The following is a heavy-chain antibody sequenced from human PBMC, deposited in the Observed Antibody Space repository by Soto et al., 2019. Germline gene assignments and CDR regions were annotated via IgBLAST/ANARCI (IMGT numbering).Heavy chain of an antibody. CDR2: INVYNGNT. J-gene: IGHJ4*02. V-gene: IGHV1-18*01. CDR1: GYTFTSYG. Sequence: QVQLVQSGAEVKKPGASVKVSCKASGYTFTSYGISWVRQAPGQGLEWMGWINVYNGNTNYAQKLQGRVTMTTDTSTSTAYLDLRSLRSADTAVYFCARDTSSGEYAYWGQGTLVTFSS. D-gene: IGHD3-10*01. CDR3: ARDTSSGEYAY.